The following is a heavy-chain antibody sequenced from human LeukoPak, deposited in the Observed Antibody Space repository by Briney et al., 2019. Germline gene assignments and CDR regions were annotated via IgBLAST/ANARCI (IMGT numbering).Heavy chain of an antibody. CDR1: GFTFSSYW. CDR2: INTDGSST. Sequence: GGSLRLSCAASGFTFSSYWMHWVRQAPGKGLVWVSRINTDGSSTSYADSVKGRFTISRDNAKNTLYLQMNSLRAEDTAVYYCANIRRSSPDLDYWGQGTLVTVSS. J-gene: IGHJ4*02. D-gene: IGHD6-13*01. V-gene: IGHV3-74*01. CDR3: ANIRRSSPDLDY.